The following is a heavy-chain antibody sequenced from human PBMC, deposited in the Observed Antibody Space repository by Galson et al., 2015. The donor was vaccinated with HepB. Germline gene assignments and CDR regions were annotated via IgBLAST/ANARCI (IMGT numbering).Heavy chain of an antibody. V-gene: IGHV3-23*01. CDR3: ARVGWELRPLDY. Sequence: SLRLSCAASGFTFSSYAMSWVRQAPGKGLEWVSAISGSASSTYYGDSVKGRFTISRDNSKNRLYLQMNSLRAGDTAAYYCARVGWELRPLDYWGQGTLVTVSS. CDR1: GFTFSSYA. D-gene: IGHD1-26*01. CDR2: ISGSASST. J-gene: IGHJ4*02.